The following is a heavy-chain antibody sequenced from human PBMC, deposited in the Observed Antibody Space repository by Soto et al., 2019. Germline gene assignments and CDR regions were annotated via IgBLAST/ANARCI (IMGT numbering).Heavy chain of an antibody. J-gene: IGHJ4*02. D-gene: IGHD3-22*01. V-gene: IGHV3-23*01. CDR3: AKGLYFFDSRGYRLFDY. CDR1: GFIFNNYA. Sequence: XGSLRLSCAASGFIFNNYAMSWVRQAPGKGLEWVSTVSVSGGTTYYADSLKGRFTISRDNSKKTVYLQMNRLRADDTAIYYCAKGLYFFDSRGYRLFDYWGQGTLVTVSS. CDR2: VSVSGGTT.